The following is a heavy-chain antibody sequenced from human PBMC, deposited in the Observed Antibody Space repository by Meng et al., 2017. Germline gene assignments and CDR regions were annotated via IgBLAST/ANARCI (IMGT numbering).Heavy chain of an antibody. CDR1: GYTFTGYY. CDR2: INPNSGGT. CDR3: ARASRHSSSWYGYDY. Sequence: ASVKVSCKASGYTFTGYYMHWVRQAPGQGLEWMGRINPNSGGTNYAQKFQGRVTMTRDTSISTAYMELSRLRSDDTAVYYCARASRHSSSWYGYDYWGQGTTVTVSS. J-gene: IGHJ4*03. V-gene: IGHV1-2*06. D-gene: IGHD6-13*01.